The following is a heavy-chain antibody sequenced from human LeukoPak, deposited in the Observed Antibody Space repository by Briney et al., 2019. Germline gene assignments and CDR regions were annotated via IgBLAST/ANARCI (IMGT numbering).Heavy chain of an antibody. V-gene: IGHV1-18*01. CDR2: ISTYYGNT. Sequence: ASVKVSCKASGYTFSSYGVTWVRQAPGQGLEWMGWISTYYGNTNNAQQFQGRVTFSTDTATSTAYMELRSLRSDDTAVYYCARQMAAALYYYYYMDVWGKGTTITVSS. CDR3: ARQMAAALYYYYYMDV. J-gene: IGHJ6*03. D-gene: IGHD6-13*01. CDR1: GYTFSSYG.